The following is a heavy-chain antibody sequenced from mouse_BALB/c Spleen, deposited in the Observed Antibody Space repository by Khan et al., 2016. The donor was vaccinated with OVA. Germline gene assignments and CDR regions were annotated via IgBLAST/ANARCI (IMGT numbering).Heavy chain of an antibody. J-gene: IGHJ3*01. Sequence: EVELVESGGDFVRPGGSLKLSCAASGFTFSTYGMSWVRQTPDKRLEWVATINTGGAYTYYPDSVKGRFTISRDTATNTLYLQLRSLKSEDTAIYYCARLAYYYNSEGFAYWGQGTLVTGSA. CDR1: GFTFSTYG. V-gene: IGHV5-6*01. CDR2: INTGGAYT. D-gene: IGHD1-1*01. CDR3: ARLAYYYNSEGFAY.